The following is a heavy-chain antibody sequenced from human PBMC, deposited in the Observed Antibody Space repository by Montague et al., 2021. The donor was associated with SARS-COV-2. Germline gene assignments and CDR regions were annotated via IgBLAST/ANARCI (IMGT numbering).Heavy chain of an antibody. CDR3: ARREYSYGWGD. J-gene: IGHJ4*02. Sequence: SETLSLTCTVTGGPISGSSDYWGWIRQSPGKGLEWIASTDNSGNTYYSPSLKSRLTISVDTSKNQFSLRLNSVTAADTALYYRARREYSYGWGDWGQGTLVTVSS. CDR1: GGPISGSSDY. D-gene: IGHD5-18*01. V-gene: IGHV4-39*01. CDR2: TDNSGNT.